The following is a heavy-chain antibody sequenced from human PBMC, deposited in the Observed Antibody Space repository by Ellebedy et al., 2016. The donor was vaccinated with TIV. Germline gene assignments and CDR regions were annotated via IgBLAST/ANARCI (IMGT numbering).Heavy chain of an antibody. V-gene: IGHV3-23*01. CDR2: ISGSGGST. D-gene: IGHD3-10*01. CDR1: GFTFSSYA. CDR3: ARVPFTMVGGVSFYHYYGMDV. J-gene: IGHJ6*02. Sequence: GESLKISXAASGFTFSSYAMSWVRQAPGKGLEWVSAISGSGGSTYYADSVKGRFTISRDNSKNTLYLQMNSLRAEDTAVYYCARVPFTMVGGVSFYHYYGMDVWGQGTTVTVSS.